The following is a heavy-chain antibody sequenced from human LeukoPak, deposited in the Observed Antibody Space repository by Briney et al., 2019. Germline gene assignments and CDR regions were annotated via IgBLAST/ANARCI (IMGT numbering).Heavy chain of an antibody. CDR3: ARDLSRYDFWSGYYNEYYGMDV. CDR1: GFTFSRYW. D-gene: IGHD3-3*01. CDR2: IKQDGSEK. J-gene: IGHJ6*02. Sequence: GGSLRLSCAASGFTFSRYWMSWVRQAPGKGLEWVANIKQDGSEKYYVDSVKGRFTISRDNAKNSLYLQMNSLRAEDTAVYYCARDLSRYDFWSGYYNEYYGMDVWGQGTTVTVSS. V-gene: IGHV3-7*01.